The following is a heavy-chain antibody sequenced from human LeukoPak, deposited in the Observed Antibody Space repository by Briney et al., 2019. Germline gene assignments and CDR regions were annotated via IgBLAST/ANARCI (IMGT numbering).Heavy chain of an antibody. D-gene: IGHD4-17*01. CDR1: GFTFDDYA. CDR2: ISRNSGSI. CDR3: AKGTTVTGFDY. Sequence: GRSLRLSCAASGFTFDDYAMHWVRQAPGKGLEWVSGISRNSGSIGYADSVKGRFTISRDNAKNSLYLQMNSLRAEDTALYYCAKGTTVTGFDYWGQGTLVTVSS. V-gene: IGHV3-9*01. J-gene: IGHJ4*02.